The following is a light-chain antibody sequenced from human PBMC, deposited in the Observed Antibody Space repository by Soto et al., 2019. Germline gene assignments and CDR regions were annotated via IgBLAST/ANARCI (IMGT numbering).Light chain of an antibody. J-gene: IGKJ1*01. V-gene: IGKV3-20*01. Sequence: EIVLPQSPGTLSLSPGEIATLSCSASQSVISSYLAWYQQKPGQAPRLLIYGASSRATGIPDRFSGSGSGTDFTLTISRLEPEDFAVYYCQQYGSSPETFGQGTKVDIK. CDR2: GAS. CDR1: QSVISSY. CDR3: QQYGSSPET.